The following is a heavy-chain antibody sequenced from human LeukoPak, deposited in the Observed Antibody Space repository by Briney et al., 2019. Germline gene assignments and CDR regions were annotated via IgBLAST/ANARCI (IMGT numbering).Heavy chain of an antibody. CDR3: ARGYDSSGYNY. CDR1: GGSISSGSYY. Sequence: PSQTLSLTCTVSGGSISSGSYYWSWIRQPPGKGLEWIGYIYYSGSTNYNPSLKSRVTISVDTSKNQFSLKLSSVTAADTAVYYCARGYDSSGYNYWGQGTLVTVSS. V-gene: IGHV4-61*01. D-gene: IGHD3-22*01. CDR2: IYYSGST. J-gene: IGHJ4*02.